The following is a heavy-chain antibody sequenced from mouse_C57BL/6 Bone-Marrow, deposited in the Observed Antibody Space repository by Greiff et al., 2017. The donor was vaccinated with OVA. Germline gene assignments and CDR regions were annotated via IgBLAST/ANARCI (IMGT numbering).Heavy chain of an antibody. D-gene: IGHD2-4*01. J-gene: IGHJ3*01. Sequence: VHLVESGAELVKPGASVKISCKASGYAFSSYWMNWVKQRPGKGLEWIGQIYPGDGDTNYNGKFKGKATLTADKSSSTAYMQLSSLTSEDSAVYFCARGRLRRDWFAYWGQGTLVTVSA. V-gene: IGHV1-80*01. CDR3: ARGRLRRDWFAY. CDR2: IYPGDGDT. CDR1: GYAFSSYW.